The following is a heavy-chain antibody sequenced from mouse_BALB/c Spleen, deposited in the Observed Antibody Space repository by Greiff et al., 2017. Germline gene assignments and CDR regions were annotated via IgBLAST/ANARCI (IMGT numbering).Heavy chain of an antibody. D-gene: IGHD2-14*01. J-gene: IGHJ2*01. CDR3: ARGEVRRGYYFDY. V-gene: IGHV1-69*02. CDR1: GYTFTSYW. Sequence: QVQLKQPGAELVKPGASVKLSCKASGYTFTSYWMHWVKQRPGQGLEWIGEIDPSDSYTNYNQKFKGKATLTVDKSSSTAYMQLSSLTSEDSAVYYCARGEVRRGYYFDYWGQGTTLTVSS. CDR2: IDPSDSYT.